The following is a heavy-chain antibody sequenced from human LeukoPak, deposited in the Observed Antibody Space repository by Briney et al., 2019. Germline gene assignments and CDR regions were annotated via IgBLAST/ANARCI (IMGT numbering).Heavy chain of an antibody. V-gene: IGHV1-2*02. CDR3: ARGRVGDSSGYYYY. CDR2: INPNSGGT. D-gene: IGHD3-22*01. CDR1: GYTFTGYY. J-gene: IGHJ4*02. Sequence: ASVKVSCKASGYTFTGYYMHWVRQAPGQGLEWMGWINPNSGGTNYAQKFQGRVTMTRDTSNSTAYMELSRLRSDDTAVYYCARGRVGDSSGYYYYWGQGTLVTVSS.